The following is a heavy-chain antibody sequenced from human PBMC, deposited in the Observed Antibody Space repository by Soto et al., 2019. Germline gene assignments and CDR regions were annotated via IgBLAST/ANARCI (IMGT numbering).Heavy chain of an antibody. D-gene: IGHD3-22*01. CDR1: GGTFSSYA. Sequence: QVQMVQTGAEVKKPCSSVKVSCTSSGGTFSSYAISWVRQAPGQGLEWMGGIIPIFGTANYAQKFQGRVTITADESTSTAYMELSSLRSEDTAVDYCARAARPITMRVEWYFDLWGRGTLVTVSS. V-gene: IGHV1-69*01. CDR3: ARAARPITMRVEWYFDL. J-gene: IGHJ2*01. CDR2: IIPIFGTA.